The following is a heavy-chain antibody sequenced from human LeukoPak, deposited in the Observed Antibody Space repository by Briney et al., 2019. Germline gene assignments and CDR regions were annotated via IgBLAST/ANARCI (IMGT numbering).Heavy chain of an antibody. V-gene: IGHV3-23*01. CDR1: GFTFSSYA. D-gene: IGHD3-22*01. Sequence: GGSLRLSCAASGFTFSSYAMSWARQAPGKGLEWVSAISGSGGSTYYADSVKGRFTISRDNSKNTLYLQMNSLRAEDTAVYYCAKDLIKAYYDSSGPLVYWGQGTLVTVSS. CDR2: ISGSGGST. J-gene: IGHJ4*02. CDR3: AKDLIKAYYDSSGPLVY.